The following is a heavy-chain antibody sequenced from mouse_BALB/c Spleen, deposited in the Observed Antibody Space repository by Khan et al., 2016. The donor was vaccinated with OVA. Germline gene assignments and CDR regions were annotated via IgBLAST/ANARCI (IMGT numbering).Heavy chain of an antibody. J-gene: IGHJ2*01. CDR3: ARMDTTSFDF. CDR2: IYPGSGNT. V-gene: IGHV1-77*01. CDR1: GYTFTDHY. Sequence: VQLQESGADLARPGASVKLSCKASGYTFTDHYITWVKQKTGQGLEWIGEIYPGSGNTYYNENFKGKASLTADKSSNTAYMQLSSLTSEDSAVYFCARMDTTSFDFWGQGTTLTVSS. D-gene: IGHD2-3*01.